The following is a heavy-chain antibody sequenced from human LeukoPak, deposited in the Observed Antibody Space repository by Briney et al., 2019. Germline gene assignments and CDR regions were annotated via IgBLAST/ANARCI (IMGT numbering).Heavy chain of an antibody. D-gene: IGHD5-18*01. J-gene: IGHJ4*02. CDR3: ARGQLPYLYYFDY. Sequence: SVTVSCKASGGTFSSYAISWVRQAPGQGLEWMGGIIPIFGTANYAQKFQGRVTITADESTSTAYMEPSSLRSEDTAVYYCARGQLPYLYYFDYWGQGTLVTVSS. CDR1: GGTFSSYA. CDR2: IIPIFGTA. V-gene: IGHV1-69*13.